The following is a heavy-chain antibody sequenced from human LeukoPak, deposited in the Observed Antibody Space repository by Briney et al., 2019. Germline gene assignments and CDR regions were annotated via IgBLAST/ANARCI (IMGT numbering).Heavy chain of an antibody. CDR1: GYTFTSYG. CDR3: AVVAAPLDAFDI. Sequence: ASVKVSCKASGYTFTSYGISWVRQAPGQGLEWMGWISAYNGNTNYAQKLQGRVTMTTDTSTGTAYMELRSLRSDDTAVYYCAVVAAPLDAFDIWGQGTMVTVSS. CDR2: ISAYNGNT. J-gene: IGHJ3*02. D-gene: IGHD2-15*01. V-gene: IGHV1-18*01.